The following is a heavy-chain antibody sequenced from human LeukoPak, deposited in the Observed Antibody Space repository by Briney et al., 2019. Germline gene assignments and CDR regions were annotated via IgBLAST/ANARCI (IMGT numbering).Heavy chain of an antibody. D-gene: IGHD3-22*01. J-gene: IGHJ4*02. Sequence: PSETLSLTCTVSGGSISSYYWSWIRQPAGKGLEWIGRIYTSGSTNYNPSLKSRVTMSVDTSKNQFSLKLSSVTAADTAVYYCARGSGRYYYDSSGSLFDYWGQGTLVTVSS. CDR2: IYTSGST. CDR3: ARGSGRYYYDSSGSLFDY. V-gene: IGHV4-4*07. CDR1: GGSISSYY.